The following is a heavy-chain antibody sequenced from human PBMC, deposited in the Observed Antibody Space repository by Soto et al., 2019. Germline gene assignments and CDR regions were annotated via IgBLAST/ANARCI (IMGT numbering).Heavy chain of an antibody. J-gene: IGHJ6*02. CDR1: GYTFTNYD. CDR2: MNPNSGNT. D-gene: IGHD2-2*01. Sequence: QVQLVQSGAEVKKPGASVKVSCKASGYTFTNYDINWVRQATGQGLEWMGWMNPNSGNTGYTQKFQGRITMTRNTSISTAYLELTSLRSEDTARYYCARRYSTNTKGLDVGGQVTTVTVAS. V-gene: IGHV1-8*01. CDR3: ARRYSTNTKGLDV.